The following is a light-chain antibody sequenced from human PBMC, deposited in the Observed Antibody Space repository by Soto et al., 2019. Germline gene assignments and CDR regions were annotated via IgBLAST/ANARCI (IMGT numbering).Light chain of an antibody. V-gene: IGKV3-15*01. CDR1: QSVSSN. CDR2: GAS. Sequence: EIVVTQSPATLAVSPGGRATLSCRASQSVSSNLAWYQQKPGQAPRLLIYGASTRATGIPARFSGSGSGTEFTLTIRSLQSEDFAVYYCQQYNNWPRITFGQGTQLEIK. CDR3: QQYNNWPRIT. J-gene: IGKJ5*01.